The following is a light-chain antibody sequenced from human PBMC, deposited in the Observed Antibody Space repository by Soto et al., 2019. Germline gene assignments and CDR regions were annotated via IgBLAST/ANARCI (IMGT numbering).Light chain of an antibody. CDR2: EAS. J-gene: IGKJ1*01. V-gene: IGKV1-5*03. CDR3: QHYNNYPWT. Sequence: DIQMTQSPSTLSASVGDRVTITCRASQGISNWLAWYQQKPGKAPKLLIYEASTLHSGVPSRFSGGGSGTDFTLSISSLQPDDFATYYSQHYNNYPWTFGQGTRVEVK. CDR1: QGISNW.